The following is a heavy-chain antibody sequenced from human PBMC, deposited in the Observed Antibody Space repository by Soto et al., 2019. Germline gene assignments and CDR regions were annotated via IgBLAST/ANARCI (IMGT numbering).Heavy chain of an antibody. CDR3: ARDGSGSYYYYSDY. CDR2: IYYSGST. Sequence: SQPLSLTYSVADVSISSGTYYWGWNNKPPGKGLEWIGTIYYSGSTYYNPSLKSRVTISVDRSKNQFSLKLSSVTAADTAVYYCARDGSGSYYYYSDYWGQGTLVTVSS. V-gene: IGHV4-39*07. D-gene: IGHD3-10*01. CDR1: DVSISSGTYY. J-gene: IGHJ4*02.